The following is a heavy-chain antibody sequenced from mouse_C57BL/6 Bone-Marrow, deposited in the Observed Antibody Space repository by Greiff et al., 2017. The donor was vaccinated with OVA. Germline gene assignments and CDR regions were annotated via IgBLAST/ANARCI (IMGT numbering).Heavy chain of an antibody. D-gene: IGHD4-1*01. V-gene: IGHV3-6*01. CDR3: ARDESTWVFAY. CDR2: ISYDGSN. Sequence: DVQLQESGPGLVKPSQSLSLTCSVTGYSITSGYYWNWIRQFPGNKLEWMGYISYDGSNNYNPSLKNQISITRDTSKNQFFLKLNSVTTEDTATYYCARDESTWVFAYWGQGTLVTVSA. CDR1: GYSITSGYY. J-gene: IGHJ3*01.